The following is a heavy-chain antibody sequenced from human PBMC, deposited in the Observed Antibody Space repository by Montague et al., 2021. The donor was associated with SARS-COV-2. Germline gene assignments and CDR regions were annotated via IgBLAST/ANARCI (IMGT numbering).Heavy chain of an antibody. J-gene: IGHJ4*01. CDR2: IYHSEST. Sequence: SETLSLTCTVSGFSISTGYYGGWIRQPPRKGLEWIGSIYHSESTXXNPSLKSRVTISVDTSKNQFSLKLSSVTAEDTAVYYCASSSDSAGHVGYWGQGTLVTVSS. D-gene: IGHD2-15*01. CDR3: ASSSDSAGHVGY. CDR1: GFSISTGYY. V-gene: IGHV4-38-2*02.